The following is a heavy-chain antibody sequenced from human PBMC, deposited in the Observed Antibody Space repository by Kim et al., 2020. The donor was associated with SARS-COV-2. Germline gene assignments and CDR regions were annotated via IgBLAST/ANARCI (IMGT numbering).Heavy chain of an antibody. CDR1: GFTLISYG. CDR3: VRDAYKGDY. V-gene: IGHV3-33*01. J-gene: IGHJ4*02. Sequence: GGSLRLSCAASGFTLISYGMHWVRQAPGKGLEWVAVIWYDGSKKYYADSVKGRFTISRDNSKNTLSLQLNSLRAEDTAVYYCVRDAYKGDYWGQGTLVTV. D-gene: IGHD1-20*01. CDR2: IWYDGSKK.